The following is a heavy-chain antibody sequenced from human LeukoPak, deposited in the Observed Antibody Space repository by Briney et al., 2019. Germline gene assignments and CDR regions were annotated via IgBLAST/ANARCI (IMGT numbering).Heavy chain of an antibody. J-gene: IGHJ4*02. D-gene: IGHD1-26*01. CDR3: AKGGSSKSYFFDY. Sequence: GGSLRLSCAVSGFTFNTYGMHWVRQAPGKGLEWVAVISYDGTEKYYADSLKGRFTISRDNAKNSLYLQMNSLRAEDTAVYYCAKGGSSKSYFFDYWGQGTLVTVSS. CDR1: GFTFNTYG. V-gene: IGHV3-30*18. CDR2: ISYDGTEK.